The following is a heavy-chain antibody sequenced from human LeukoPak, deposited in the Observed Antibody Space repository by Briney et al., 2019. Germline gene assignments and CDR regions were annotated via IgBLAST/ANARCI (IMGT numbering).Heavy chain of an antibody. CDR1: GFTFSDHY. D-gene: IGHD3-10*01. Sequence: PGGSLRLSCAASGPSGFTFSDHYMDWVRQAPGKGLEWVGRIRNKADSYITHYAASVKGRFTISRDNSKTTLYLQMNSLRAEDTAVYYCARDESFGSGSYSRYWGQGTLVTVSS. CDR2: IRNKADSYIT. CDR3: ARDESFGSGSYSRY. V-gene: IGHV3-72*01. J-gene: IGHJ4*02.